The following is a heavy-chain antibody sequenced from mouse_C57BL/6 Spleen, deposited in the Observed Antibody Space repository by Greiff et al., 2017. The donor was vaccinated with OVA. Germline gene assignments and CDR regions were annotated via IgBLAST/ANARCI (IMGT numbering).Heavy chain of an antibody. V-gene: IGHV1-55*01. CDR1: GYTFTSYW. Sequence: VQLQQPGAELVKPGASVKMSCKASGYTFTSYWITWVKQRPGQGLEWIGDIYPGSGSTNYNEKFKSKATLTVDTSSSTAYMQLSSLTSEDSAVYYCARYDGYYPRWFAYWGQGTLVTVSA. CDR2: IYPGSGST. J-gene: IGHJ3*01. D-gene: IGHD2-3*01. CDR3: ARYDGYYPRWFAY.